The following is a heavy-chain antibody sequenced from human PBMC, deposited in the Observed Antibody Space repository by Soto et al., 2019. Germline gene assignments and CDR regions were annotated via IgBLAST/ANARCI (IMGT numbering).Heavy chain of an antibody. V-gene: IGHV1-18*01. D-gene: IGHD6-13*01. CDR2: ISAYNGNT. Sequence: ASVKVSCKASGYTFTSYGISWVRQAPGQGLEWMGWISAYNGNTNYAQKLQGRVTMTTDTSTSTAYMELRSLRSDDTAVYYCARDPSPDIAAAGKVFDYWGQGTLDTVSS. CDR3: ARDPSPDIAAAGKVFDY. CDR1: GYTFTSYG. J-gene: IGHJ4*02.